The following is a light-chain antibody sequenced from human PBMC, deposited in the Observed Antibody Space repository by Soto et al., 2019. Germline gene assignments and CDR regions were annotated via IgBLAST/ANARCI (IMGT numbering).Light chain of an antibody. CDR3: CPYAGSYTPYV. Sequence: QSALTQPRSVSGSPGQSVTISCTGTSXDVGGYNYVSWYQQHPGKAPKLMIYDVSKRPSGVPDRFSGSKSGNTASLTISGLQAEDEADYYCCPYAGSYTPYVFGTGTKVTVL. V-gene: IGLV2-11*01. J-gene: IGLJ1*01. CDR2: DVS. CDR1: SXDVGGYNY.